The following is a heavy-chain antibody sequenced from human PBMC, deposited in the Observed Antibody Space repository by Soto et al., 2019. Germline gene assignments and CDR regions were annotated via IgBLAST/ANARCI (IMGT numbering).Heavy chain of an antibody. CDR1: GFTFSSYG. Sequence: GGSLRLSCAASGFTFSSYGMHWVRQAPGKGLEKVAVIWYDGSNKYYADSVKGRFTIFRDNSKNTLCLQMNSLRAEDTAVYYCARSLGRSGFPHQRGQKNWFDPWGQGTLVTVSS. CDR2: IWYDGSNK. V-gene: IGHV3-33*01. D-gene: IGHD2-15*01. J-gene: IGHJ5*02. CDR3: ARSLGRSGFPHQRGQKNWFDP.